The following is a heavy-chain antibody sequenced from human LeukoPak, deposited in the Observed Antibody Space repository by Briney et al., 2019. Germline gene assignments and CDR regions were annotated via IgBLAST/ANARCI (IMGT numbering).Heavy chain of an antibody. CDR1: GYTFTGYY. Sequence: ASVKVSCKASGYTFTGYYMHWVRQAPGQGLEWMGWINPNSGGTNFAQKFQGRVTMTRDRSISIAYMELSRLRSDDTAVYYCAREFQDAYNWVVGFDIWGQGTMVTVSS. CDR3: AREFQDAYNWVVGFDI. D-gene: IGHD5-24*01. V-gene: IGHV1-2*02. CDR2: INPNSGGT. J-gene: IGHJ3*02.